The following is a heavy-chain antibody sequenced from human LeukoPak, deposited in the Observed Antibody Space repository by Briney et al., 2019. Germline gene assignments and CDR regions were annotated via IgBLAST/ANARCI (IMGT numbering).Heavy chain of an antibody. V-gene: IGHV3-23*01. D-gene: IGHD3-10*01. Sequence: GGSLRLSCAASGFTVSSNYMSWVRQAPGKGLEWVSAISGSGGSTYYADSVKGRFTISRDNSKNTLYLQMNSLRAEDTAVYYCANDVGITMVRGVIGAPGDAFDIWGQGTMVTVSS. CDR3: ANDVGITMVRGVIGAPGDAFDI. J-gene: IGHJ3*02. CDR2: ISGSGGST. CDR1: GFTVSSNY.